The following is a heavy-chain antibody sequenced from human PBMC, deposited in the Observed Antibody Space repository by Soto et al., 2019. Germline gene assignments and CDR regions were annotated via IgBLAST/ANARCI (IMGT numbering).Heavy chain of an antibody. Sequence: ASVKVSFKASGYTFSGYYIHWLRQAPGQGPEWVGWINPNNGDTNYAQKYQGRVTMTRDTSITTVYMELNSLRSDDTAVYYCARGRSVAGKKFDYWGQGTLVTVSS. D-gene: IGHD6-19*01. CDR1: GYTFSGYY. CDR2: INPNNGDT. CDR3: ARGRSVAGKKFDY. V-gene: IGHV1-2*02. J-gene: IGHJ4*02.